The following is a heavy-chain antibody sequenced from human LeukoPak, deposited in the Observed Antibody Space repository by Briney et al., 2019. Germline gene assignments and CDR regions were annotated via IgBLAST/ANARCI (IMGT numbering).Heavy chain of an antibody. CDR3: ARHGRDGCNSIRVAFEI. Sequence: GESLKISCKGSGYSFTSYWIGWVRQMPGKGLEWMGIIYPGDSDTRYSPSFQGQVTISADKSISTAYLQWSSLKASDTAMYYCARHGRDGCNSIRVAFEIWGQGTMVTVSS. J-gene: IGHJ3*02. V-gene: IGHV5-51*01. D-gene: IGHD5-24*01. CDR2: IYPGDSDT. CDR1: GYSFTSYW.